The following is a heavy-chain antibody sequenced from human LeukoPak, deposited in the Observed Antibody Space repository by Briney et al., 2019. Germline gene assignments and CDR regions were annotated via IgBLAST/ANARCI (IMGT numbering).Heavy chain of an antibody. CDR3: ARRSYSHGYSDYFDY. CDR1: GGSISSYY. Sequence: SETLSLTCTVSGGSISSYYWSWIRQPPEKGLEWIGYIYYSGSTNYNPSLKSRVTISIDTSKNQFFLKLSSVTAADTAVYYCARRSYSHGYSDYFDYWGQGTLVTVSS. V-gene: IGHV4-59*08. J-gene: IGHJ4*02. D-gene: IGHD5-18*01. CDR2: IYYSGST.